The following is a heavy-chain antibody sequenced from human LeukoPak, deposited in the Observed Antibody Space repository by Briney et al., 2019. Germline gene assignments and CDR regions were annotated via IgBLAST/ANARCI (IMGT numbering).Heavy chain of an antibody. Sequence: SETLSLTCTVSGGSISSYYWSWIRQPPGTGLEWVGYMYFSGSTNYNPSLKSRVTISVDMSKNQVSLKLSSVTAADTAVYYCARVGYNWNYSIDYWGQGTLVTVSS. CDR3: ARVGYNWNYSIDY. CDR2: MYFSGST. D-gene: IGHD1-7*01. J-gene: IGHJ4*02. CDR1: GGSISSYY. V-gene: IGHV4-59*01.